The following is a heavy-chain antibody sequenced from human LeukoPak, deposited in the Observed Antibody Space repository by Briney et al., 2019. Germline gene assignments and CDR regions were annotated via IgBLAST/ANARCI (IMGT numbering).Heavy chain of an antibody. J-gene: IGHJ4*02. CDR2: IYYSGST. V-gene: IGHV4-39*07. CDR1: GGSITSSRYY. Sequence: SETLSLTCSVSGGSITSSRYYWGWIRQPPGKGLEWIGTIYYSGSTYYNPSLKSRVTISVDTSKNQFSLKLSSVTAADTAVYYCARAPEWTYYFDYWGQGTLVTVSS. D-gene: IGHD3-3*01. CDR3: ARAPEWTYYFDY.